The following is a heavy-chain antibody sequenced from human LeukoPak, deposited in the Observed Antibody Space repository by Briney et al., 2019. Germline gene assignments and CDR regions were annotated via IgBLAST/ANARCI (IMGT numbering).Heavy chain of an antibody. V-gene: IGHV3-30-3*01. J-gene: IGHJ4*02. Sequence: PGRSLRLSCAVSGFTLRSYAIHWLRQAPVKGLQWVAFISYDAAVKYYADSVRGRFTVSRDYSKNTLSLQMNSLRPEDTAVYYCARDFSTWYSIDYWGRGTLVTVSS. CDR1: GFTLRSYA. D-gene: IGHD2-15*01. CDR3: ARDFSTWYSIDY. CDR2: ISYDAAVK.